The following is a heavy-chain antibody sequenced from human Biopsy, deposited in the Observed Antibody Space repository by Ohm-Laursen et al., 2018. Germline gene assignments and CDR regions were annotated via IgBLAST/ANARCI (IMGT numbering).Heavy chain of an antibody. V-gene: IGHV1-24*01. CDR2: FAPENGRI. CDR1: GYSLTELS. Sequence: ASVKVSCKVSGYSLTELSMHWVRQAPGQGLGWMGGFAPENGRIVYPQKFQGRVTMTEDTSTSTAYMEVWRLRSDDTAVYYCAADINVWNVNYWGQGTQVIVSS. J-gene: IGHJ4*02. D-gene: IGHD1-1*01. CDR3: AADINVWNVNY.